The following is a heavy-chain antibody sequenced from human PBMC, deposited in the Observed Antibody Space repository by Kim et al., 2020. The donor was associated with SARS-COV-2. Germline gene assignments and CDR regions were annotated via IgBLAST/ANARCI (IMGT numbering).Heavy chain of an antibody. V-gene: IGHV4-30-4*08. CDR3: ARDRSHFDDSGYYYGIDV. D-gene: IGHD6-19*01. CDR2: VSYTGKT. J-gene: IGHJ6*02. CDR1: GDSISSGDHY. Sequence: SETLSLTCTVSGDSISSGDHYWSWLRQSPGKGLEWIGCVSYTGKTYYIPSLKSRVEMSLDTSKNQFSLDVRSVTAADTAVYYCARDRSHFDDSGYYYGIDVGGQGTTAT.